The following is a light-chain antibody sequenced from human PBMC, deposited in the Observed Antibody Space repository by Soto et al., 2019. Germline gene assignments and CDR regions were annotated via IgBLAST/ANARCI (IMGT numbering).Light chain of an antibody. CDR3: QQYNNWPQT. CDR1: QRVSSN. V-gene: IGKV3-15*01. CDR2: GAS. J-gene: IGKJ1*01. Sequence: EIVMTQSPATLSVSPGERATLSCRASQRVSSNLAWYQQKPGQPPRLLIHGASTRATGIPARFSGSGSGTEFTLTVSSLQSEDFAVYYCQQYNNWPQTFGQGTKVEIK.